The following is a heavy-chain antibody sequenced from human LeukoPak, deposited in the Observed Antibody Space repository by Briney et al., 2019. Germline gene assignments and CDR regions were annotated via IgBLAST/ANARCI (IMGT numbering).Heavy chain of an antibody. D-gene: IGHD1-1*01. CDR3: AKRGNPTVGHHYLDV. CDR2: IRHSDSNT. J-gene: IGHJ6*03. CDR1: GFTFISSD. Sequence: GGSLRLSCAASGFTFISSDMSWVRQAPGSGLEWVSSIRHSDSNTYYADSVMGRFTISRDNSKNTLYLQINSLSAEDTAVYYCAKRGNPTVGHHYLDVWGKGTTVSVSS. V-gene: IGHV3-23*05.